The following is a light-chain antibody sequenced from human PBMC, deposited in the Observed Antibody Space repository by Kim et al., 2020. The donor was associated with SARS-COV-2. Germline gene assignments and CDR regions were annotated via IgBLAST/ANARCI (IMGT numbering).Light chain of an antibody. Sequence: GQRVNNLLSGNWSKHGNNVVNWYQQVPGTAPKLLIYSNDHRPSGVPDRFSGSKSGTSASLAISGLQSEDEADYYCAAWDDSLSGVVFGGGTQLTVL. CDR3: AAWDDSLSGVV. J-gene: IGLJ2*01. CDR1: SKHGNNV. V-gene: IGLV1-44*01. CDR2: SND.